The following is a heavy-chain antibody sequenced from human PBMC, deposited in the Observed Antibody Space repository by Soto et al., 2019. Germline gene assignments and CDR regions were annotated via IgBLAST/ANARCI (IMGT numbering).Heavy chain of an antibody. CDR3: AKSTGGALRFLEWLSTNWYFDY. Sequence: GESLRLSCAASGFTFNSYAMSWVRQAPGKGLDCVSAISGSGGSTYYADSVKGRFTISRDNSKNTLYLQMNSLRAEDTAVYYCAKSTGGALRFLEWLSTNWYFDYWGQGNLVTVSS. D-gene: IGHD3-3*01. J-gene: IGHJ4*02. CDR1: GFTFNSYA. CDR2: ISGSGGST. V-gene: IGHV3-23*01.